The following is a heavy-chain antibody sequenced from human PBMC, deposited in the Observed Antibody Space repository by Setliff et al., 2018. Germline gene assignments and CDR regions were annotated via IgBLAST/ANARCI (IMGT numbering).Heavy chain of an antibody. CDR3: ALEYSNSSPTVYYYMDV. CDR1: GYTFTTYG. J-gene: IGHJ6*03. Sequence: GASVKVSCKASGYTFTTYGISWVRQAPGQGLEWMGRIIPLFETTNYVEKFQGRVTITADKSTSTAYMELSRLTSEDMAVYYCALEYSNSSPTVYYYMDVWGKGTTVTVSS. D-gene: IGHD6-6*01. CDR2: IIPLFETT. V-gene: IGHV1-69*06.